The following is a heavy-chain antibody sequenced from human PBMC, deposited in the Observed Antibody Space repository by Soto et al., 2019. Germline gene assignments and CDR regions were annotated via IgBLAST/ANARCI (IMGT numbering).Heavy chain of an antibody. CDR1: GFTFSSYS. CDR2: ISSSSSYI. D-gene: IGHD2-15*01. CDR3: ASAISNLIVVELHSDY. Sequence: GGSLRLSCAASGFTFSSYSMNWVRQAPGKGLEWVSSISSSSSYIYYADSVKGRFTISRDNPKNSLYLQMNSLRAEDTAVYYCASAISNLIVVELHSDYWGQGTLVTVSS. J-gene: IGHJ4*02. V-gene: IGHV3-21*01.